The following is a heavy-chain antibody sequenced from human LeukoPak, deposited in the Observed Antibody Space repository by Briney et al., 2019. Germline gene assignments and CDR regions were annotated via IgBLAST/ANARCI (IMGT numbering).Heavy chain of an antibody. CDR3: AREHDFWSPYAFDI. J-gene: IGHJ3*02. D-gene: IGHD3-3*01. CDR1: GYTLSNSA. V-gene: IGHV1-3*01. Sequence: ASVKVSCKASGYTLSNSAIHWVRQAPGQRLEWMGWINAGNGNTKYSQKFQGRVTITRDTSATTAYMELSTLRSEDTAVYYCAREHDFWSPYAFDIWGQGTMVTVSS. CDR2: INAGNGNT.